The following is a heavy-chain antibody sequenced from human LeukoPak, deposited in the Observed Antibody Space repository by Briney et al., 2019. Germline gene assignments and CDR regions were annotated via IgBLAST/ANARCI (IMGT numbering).Heavy chain of an antibody. D-gene: IGHD3-16*01. CDR2: IYHSEST. CDR1: GYSISRGYS. Sequence: PSEALSLTCGVPGYSISRGYSWGWLRQPPGKGLEWIRNIYHSESTHYNPSLKSRVTISPDTSKNQFSLKLTSVTASDTAVYYCARFDHVWETHGMDAFDLWGQGTMVTVSS. J-gene: IGHJ3*01. V-gene: IGHV4-38-2*01. CDR3: ARFDHVWETHGMDAFDL.